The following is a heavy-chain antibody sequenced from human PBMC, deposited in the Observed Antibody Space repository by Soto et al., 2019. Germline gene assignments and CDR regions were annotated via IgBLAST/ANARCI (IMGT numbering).Heavy chain of an antibody. J-gene: IGHJ4*02. CDR2: INHSGST. D-gene: IGHD6-19*01. CDR1: GGSFSGYY. V-gene: IGHV4-34*01. Sequence: ETLSLTCAVYGGSFSGYYWSWIRQPPGKGLEWIGEINHSGSTNYNPSLKSRVTISVDTSKNQFSLKLSSVTAADTAVYYCAIVAQWPRDYWGQGTLVTVSS. CDR3: AIVAQWPRDY.